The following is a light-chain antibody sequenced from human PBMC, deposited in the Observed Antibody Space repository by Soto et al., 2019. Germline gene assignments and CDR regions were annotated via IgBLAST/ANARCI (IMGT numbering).Light chain of an antibody. CDR1: QSVSSIS. CDR2: GAS. V-gene: IGKV3-20*01. J-gene: IGKJ1*01. CDR3: QQYGSSAWT. Sequence: EIVLTQSPGTLSLSPGERATLSCRASQSVSSISLAWYQQKPGQAPRLLMYGASSRATGIPDRFSGSGSGTDFTLTISRREPEDSAVYYCQQYGSSAWTVGQGTKVEIK.